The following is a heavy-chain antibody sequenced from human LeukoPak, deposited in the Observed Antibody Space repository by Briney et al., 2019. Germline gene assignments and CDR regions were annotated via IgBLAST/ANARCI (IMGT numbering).Heavy chain of an antibody. D-gene: IGHD3-10*01. J-gene: IGHJ4*02. Sequence: GGSLRLSCSASGFTFGRNTMHWVRQAPGKGLEYVSGTTDTGDSTYYADSVKGRFTISRGNSKNTLFLQVSSLRVEDTAVYYRVKDLAGTYSFDYWGQGTLVTVSS. CDR1: GFTFGRNT. V-gene: IGHV3-64D*06. CDR2: TTDTGDST. CDR3: VKDLAGTYSFDY.